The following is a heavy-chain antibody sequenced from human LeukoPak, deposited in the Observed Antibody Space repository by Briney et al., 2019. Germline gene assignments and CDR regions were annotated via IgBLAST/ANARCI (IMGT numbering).Heavy chain of an antibody. Sequence: SETLSLTCTVSGGSISSSNYYWGWIRQPPGKGLEWIGSIYYSGSTYYNPSLKSRVTISVDTSKNQFSLKLSSVTAADTAVYYCARTVTTYHIYYFDYWGQGTLVTVSS. D-gene: IGHD4-17*01. V-gene: IGHV4-39*01. J-gene: IGHJ4*02. CDR1: GGSISSSNYY. CDR2: IYYSGST. CDR3: ARTVTTYHIYYFDY.